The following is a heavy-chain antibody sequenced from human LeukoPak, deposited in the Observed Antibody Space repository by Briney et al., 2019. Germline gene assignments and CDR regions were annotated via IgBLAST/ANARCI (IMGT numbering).Heavy chain of an antibody. CDR3: ARDEEGYSSSSVWFDP. CDR2: IYYTGST. J-gene: IGHJ5*02. Sequence: SETLSPTCTVSGGSLSSSDYYWGWIRQPPGKGLEWIGTIYYTGSTSYNPSLKSRVTISVDTSKNQFSLNLSSVTAADTAVYYCARDEEGYSSSSVWFDPWGQGTLVTVSS. CDR1: GGSLSSSDYY. V-gene: IGHV4-39*07. D-gene: IGHD6-6*01.